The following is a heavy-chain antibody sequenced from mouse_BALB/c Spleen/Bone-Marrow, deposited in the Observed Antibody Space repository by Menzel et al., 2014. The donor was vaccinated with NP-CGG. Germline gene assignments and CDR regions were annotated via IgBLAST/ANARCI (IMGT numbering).Heavy chain of an antibody. CDR1: GFTFSSYG. J-gene: IGHJ2*01. CDR3: ARGNYGNYVDYFDY. D-gene: IGHD2-1*01. V-gene: IGHV5-6-3*01. CDR2: INSNGGGT. Sequence: VESGGGLVQPGGSLKLSCAASGFTFSSYGMSWVRQTPDKRLELVASINSNGGGTYYPDSVKGRFTISRDNAKKTLSLQMSSLKSEDTAVYYCARGNYGNYVDYFDYWGQGTTLTVSS.